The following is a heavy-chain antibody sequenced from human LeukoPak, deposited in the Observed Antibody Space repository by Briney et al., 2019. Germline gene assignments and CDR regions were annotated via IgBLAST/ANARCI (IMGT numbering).Heavy chain of an antibody. V-gene: IGHV3-74*01. D-gene: IGHD6-13*01. Sequence: GGSLRLSCAASGFTFSSYWMHWVRQAPGKGLVWVSRINSDGSSTSYADSVKGRFTISRDNAKNTLYLQMNSLRAEDTAVYYCAKDQTFSSSWPDFFDYWGQGTLVTVSS. CDR1: GFTFSSYW. CDR2: INSDGSST. CDR3: AKDQTFSSSWPDFFDY. J-gene: IGHJ4*02.